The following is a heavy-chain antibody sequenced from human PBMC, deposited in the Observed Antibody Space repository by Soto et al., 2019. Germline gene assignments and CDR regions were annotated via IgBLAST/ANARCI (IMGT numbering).Heavy chain of an antibody. CDR3: ASLNIVVVVAAPTGSFDP. J-gene: IGHJ5*02. CDR2: IYYSGST. D-gene: IGHD2-15*01. CDR1: GGSISSSSYY. V-gene: IGHV4-39*01. Sequence: SETLSLTCTVSGGSISSSSYYWGWIRQPPGKGLEWIGSIYYSGSTYYNPSLKSRVTISVDTSKNQFSLKLSSVTAADTAVYYCASLNIVVVVAAPTGSFDPWGQGTLVTVSS.